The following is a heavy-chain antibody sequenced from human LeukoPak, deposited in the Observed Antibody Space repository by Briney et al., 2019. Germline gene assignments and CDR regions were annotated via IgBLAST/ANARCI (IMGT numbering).Heavy chain of an antibody. J-gene: IGHJ5*02. D-gene: IGHD3-10*01. CDR1: GFIFSNYA. CDR3: ARDRLGFGELLYEFDP. V-gene: IGHV3-23*01. Sequence: PGGSLRLSCAASGFIFSNYAINWVRHTPGKGLEWVSSIVGNGVDTYYKDSVRGRFTVSRDNSKNTVYLQMNSLRAEDTAVYYCARDRLGFGELLYEFDPWGQGTLVTVSS. CDR2: IVGNGVDT.